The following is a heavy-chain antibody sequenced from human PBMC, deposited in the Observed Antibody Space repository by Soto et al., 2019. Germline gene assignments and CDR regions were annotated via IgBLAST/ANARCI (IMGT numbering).Heavy chain of an antibody. D-gene: IGHD6-19*01. CDR1: GGSISSTNW. V-gene: IGHV4-4*02. CDR2: IDHSGST. CDR3: VRDSGNGWKDY. Sequence: QVQLQESGPGLVKPSGTLSLTCAVSGGSISSTNWWNWVRQPPGKGLEWIGEIDHSGSTNYNPSRKSRATMSVDKPKNQCSLKLSSVTAADTAVYYCVRDSGNGWKDYWGQGTLVTVSS. J-gene: IGHJ4*02.